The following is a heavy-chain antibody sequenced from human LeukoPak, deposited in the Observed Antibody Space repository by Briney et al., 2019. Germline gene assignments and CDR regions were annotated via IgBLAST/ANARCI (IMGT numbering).Heavy chain of an antibody. V-gene: IGHV4-39*01. CDR1: GGSISSSSYY. CDR2: IYYSGST. Sequence: ETLSLTCTVSGGSISSSSYYWGWIHQPPGKGLEWIGSIYYSGSTYYNPSLKSRVTISVDTSKNQFSLKLSSVTAADTAVYYCARRDFWSGYSNYWGQGTLVTVSS. J-gene: IGHJ4*02. CDR3: ARRDFWSGYSNY. D-gene: IGHD3-3*01.